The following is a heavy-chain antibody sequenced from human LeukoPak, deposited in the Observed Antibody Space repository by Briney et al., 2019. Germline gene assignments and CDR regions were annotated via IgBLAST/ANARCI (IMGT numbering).Heavy chain of an antibody. D-gene: IGHD3-10*01. J-gene: IGHJ6*02. CDR3: AREGRWFGELLFNYYYGMDV. CDR1: GFTFSSYG. Sequence: PGRSLRLSCAASGFTFSSYGMHWVRQAPGKGLEWVAVIWYDGSNKYYADSVKGRFTISRDNSKNTLYPQMNSLRAEDTAVYYCAREGRWFGELLFNYYYGMDVWGQGTTVTVSS. V-gene: IGHV3-33*01. CDR2: IWYDGSNK.